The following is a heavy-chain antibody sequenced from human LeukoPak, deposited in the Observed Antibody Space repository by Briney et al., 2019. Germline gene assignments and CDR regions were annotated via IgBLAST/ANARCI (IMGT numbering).Heavy chain of an antibody. Sequence: GGSLRLSCAASGFTFSSYSMNWVRQAPGKGLEWVSSISGSSSYIYYADSVKGRFTISRDNAKNSLYLQMNSLRAEDTAVYYCARVGSGSNSFDYWGQGTLVTVSS. CDR3: ARVGSGSNSFDY. V-gene: IGHV3-21*01. D-gene: IGHD1-26*01. J-gene: IGHJ4*02. CDR2: ISGSSSYI. CDR1: GFTFSSYS.